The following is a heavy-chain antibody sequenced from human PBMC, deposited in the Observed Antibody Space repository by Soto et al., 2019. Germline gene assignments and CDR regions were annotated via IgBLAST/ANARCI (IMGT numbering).Heavy chain of an antibody. Sequence: PGGSMRLSSAASGFTFSNAWMNWVRQAPGKGLEWVGRIKSKTDGGTTDYAAPVKGRFTISRDDSKNTLYLQMNSLKTEDTAVYYCAPERVGATLPGFDPWGQGTLVTVSS. J-gene: IGHJ5*02. CDR1: GFTFSNAW. D-gene: IGHD1-26*01. V-gene: IGHV3-15*07. CDR3: APERVGATLPGFDP. CDR2: IKSKTDGGTT.